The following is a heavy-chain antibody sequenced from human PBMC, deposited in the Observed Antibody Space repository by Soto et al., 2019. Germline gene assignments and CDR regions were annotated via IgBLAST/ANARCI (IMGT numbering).Heavy chain of an antibody. CDR1: GFTFSSYA. V-gene: IGHV3-23*01. Sequence: GSLRLSCAASGFTFSSYAMSWVRQAPGKGLEWVSAISGSGGSTYYADSVKGRFTISRDNSKNTLYLQMNSLRAEDTAVYYCARDREVRGVITGMDVWGQGTTVTVSS. CDR2: ISGSGGST. J-gene: IGHJ6*01. D-gene: IGHD3-10*01. CDR3: ARDREVRGVITGMDV.